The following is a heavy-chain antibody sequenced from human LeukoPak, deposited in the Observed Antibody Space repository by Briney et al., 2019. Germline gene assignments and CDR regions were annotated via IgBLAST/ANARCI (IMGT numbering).Heavy chain of an antibody. D-gene: IGHD3-10*01. CDR1: GGSISSYY. CDR3: ARLHRGDDAFDI. J-gene: IGHJ3*02. Sequence: SETLSLTCTVSGGSISSYYWSWIRQPPGKGLEWIGYIYYSGSTNYNPSLKSRVTISVDTSKNHLSLKVSSVTAADTAVYHCARLHRGDDAFDIWGQGTMVTVSS. V-gene: IGHV4-59*08. CDR2: IYYSGST.